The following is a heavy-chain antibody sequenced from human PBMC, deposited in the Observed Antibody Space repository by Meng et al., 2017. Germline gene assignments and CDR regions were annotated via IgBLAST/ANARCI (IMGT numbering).Heavy chain of an antibody. J-gene: IGHJ5*02. CDR1: GYTFTSYY. CDR3: ARDLPYDSSSYLGINWFDP. Sequence: ASVKVSCKASGYTFTSYYMHWVRQAPGQGLEGMGIINPSGGSTSYAQKFQGRVTMTRDTSTSTVYMELSSLRSEDTAVYYCARDLPYDSSSYLGINWFDPWGQGTLVTVSS. CDR2: INPSGGST. V-gene: IGHV1-46*01. D-gene: IGHD3-22*01.